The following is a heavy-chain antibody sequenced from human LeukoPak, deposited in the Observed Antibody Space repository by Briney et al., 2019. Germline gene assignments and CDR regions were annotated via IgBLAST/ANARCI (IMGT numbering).Heavy chain of an antibody. Sequence: PSGTLSLTCAVSGGSISSSYYWSWIRQPPGKGLEWIGHIYYSGSTHYNPSLKSRVTISVDTSKNQFSLKLSSVTAADTAVYYCARHVGNSGSGSYLTYFDYWGQGTLVTVSS. CDR2: IYYSGST. J-gene: IGHJ4*02. CDR3: ARHVGNSGSGSYLTYFDY. CDR1: GGSISSSYY. V-gene: IGHV4-59*08. D-gene: IGHD3-10*01.